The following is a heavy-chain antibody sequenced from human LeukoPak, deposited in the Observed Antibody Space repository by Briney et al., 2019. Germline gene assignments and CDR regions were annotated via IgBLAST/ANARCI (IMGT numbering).Heavy chain of an antibody. CDR3: ARLLGGYFAGDAFDV. J-gene: IGHJ3*01. D-gene: IGHD3-9*01. V-gene: IGHV4-39*02. CDR2: TYYTGST. Sequence: PSETLSLTCTVSGGSVSSRPHFWAWLRQTPGKGLEWIGTTYYTGSTNYNPSLKSRVTISVDVSTDTFSLNLGSVTAADTAVYYCARLLGGYFAGDAFDVWGQGTMVTVSS. CDR1: GGSVSSRPHF.